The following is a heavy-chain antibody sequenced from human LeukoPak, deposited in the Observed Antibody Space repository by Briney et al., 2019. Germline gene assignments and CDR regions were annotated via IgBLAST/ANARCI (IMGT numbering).Heavy chain of an antibody. CDR3: AYDPFPTVSKPLDY. CDR2: ISGSGGST. CDR1: GFTFSSYA. D-gene: IGHD1-14*01. Sequence: PGGSLRLSCAASGFTFSSYAMSWVRQAPGKGLEWVSAISGSGGSTYYADSVKGRFTISRDNSKNTLYLQMNSLRAEDTAVYYCAYDPFPTVSKPLDYWGQGTLVTVSS. V-gene: IGHV3-23*01. J-gene: IGHJ4*02.